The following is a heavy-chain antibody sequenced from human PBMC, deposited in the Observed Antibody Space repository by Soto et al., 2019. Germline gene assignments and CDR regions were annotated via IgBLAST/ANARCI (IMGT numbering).Heavy chain of an antibody. CDR3: ARERITIFGVAGGYYYYGMDV. CDR2: INPNSGAT. CDR1: GYTFTGYY. J-gene: IGHJ6*02. V-gene: IGHV1-2*02. Sequence: ASVKVSCKASGYTFTGYYMHWVRQAPGQGLEWMGWINPNSGATNYAQKFQGRVTMTTDTSTSTAYMELSRLRSEDTAVYYCARERITIFGVAGGYYYYGMDVWGQGTTVTVSS. D-gene: IGHD3-3*01.